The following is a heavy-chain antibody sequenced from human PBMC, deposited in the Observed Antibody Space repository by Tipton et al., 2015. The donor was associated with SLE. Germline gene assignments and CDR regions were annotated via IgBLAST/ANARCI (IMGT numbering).Heavy chain of an antibody. J-gene: IGHJ4*02. V-gene: IGHV4-4*02. D-gene: IGHD4-11*01. CDR3: ARNGFYSLDY. CDR1: GASIRSNNW. CDR2: IHESGRT. Sequence: SLRLSCAVSGASIRSNNWWSWVRQSPGKGREWIGEIHESGRTSYNPSLKSRVTMSMDKSNNQLSLTLKSVSAADTAVYYCARNGFYSLDYWGRGILVTVSS.